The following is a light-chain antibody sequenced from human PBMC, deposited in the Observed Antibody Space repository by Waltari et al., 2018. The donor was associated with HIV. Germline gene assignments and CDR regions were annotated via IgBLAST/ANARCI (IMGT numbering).Light chain of an antibody. J-gene: IGLJ2*01. CDR3: SKWDNSLSAVV. CDR1: NNNIGSYA. Sequence: QSALTQEASVSGTVGQKVTLSCTGNNNNIGSYAVGWYQQISHGAPKTVMFGNSLPSGIPDRFSGSKSGTTGSLTISGLQPEDEADYYCSKWDNSLSAVVFGGGTKLTVL. CDR2: GNS. V-gene: IGLV1-44*01.